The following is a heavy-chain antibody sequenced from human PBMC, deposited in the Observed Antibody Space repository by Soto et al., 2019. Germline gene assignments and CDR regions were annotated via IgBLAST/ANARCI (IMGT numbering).Heavy chain of an antibody. CDR1: GYTFTSLA. D-gene: IGHD4-17*01. J-gene: IGHJ4*02. CDR2: MNPNSGNA. CDR3: ARAFGDLDY. V-gene: IGHV1-8*01. Sequence: QVHLVQSGAEVKKPGASVKVSCKASGYTFTSLAINWVRQATGQGLEWMGWMNPNSGNAGLAQKFQGRVTMTRDTSISTAFMELSNLESEDTAVYYCARAFGDLDYWGQGTLITVSS.